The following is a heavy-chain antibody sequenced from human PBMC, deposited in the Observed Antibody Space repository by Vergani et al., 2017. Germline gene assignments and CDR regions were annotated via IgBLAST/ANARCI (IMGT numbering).Heavy chain of an antibody. D-gene: IGHD2-15*01. CDR1: GGSISAGYF. V-gene: IGHV4-61*02. Sequence: QVQLQASGPGRVKPSQTLSLTCTMSGGSISAGYFWSWIRQPAGKGLEWLGHISASGNASHSPSLKTRVSMSVDTSKNQFSLTVTSVTAADTAIYFCARRSGGYYSGGKVHPLRTAFDVWGLGTVVTVSS. CDR3: ARRSGGYYSGGKVHPLRTAFDV. CDR2: ISASGNA. J-gene: IGHJ3*01.